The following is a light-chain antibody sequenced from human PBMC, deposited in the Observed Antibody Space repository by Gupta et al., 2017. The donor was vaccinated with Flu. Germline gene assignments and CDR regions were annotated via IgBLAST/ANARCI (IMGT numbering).Light chain of an antibody. J-gene: IGLJ3*02. CDR1: SSDVGGYDY. CDR2: DVT. Sequence: QSALTQPRPVSGSPGQSVTISCSGTSSDVGGYDYVSWYQHHPGKAPNLMIYDVTKRPSGVPDRFSGSKSDNTASLTISGLQAEDEADYYCCSDAGSYTWVFGGGTKLTVL. CDR3: CSDAGSYTWV. V-gene: IGLV2-11*01.